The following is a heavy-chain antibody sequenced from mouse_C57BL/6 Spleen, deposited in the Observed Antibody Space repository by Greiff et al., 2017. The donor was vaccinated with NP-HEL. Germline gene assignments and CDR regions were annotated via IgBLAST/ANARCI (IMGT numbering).Heavy chain of an antibody. V-gene: IGHV1-50*01. J-gene: IGHJ2*01. CDR3: ARSSYYGSSPGYFDY. CDR1: GYTFTSYW. Sequence: QVQLKQPGAELVKPGASVKLSCKASGYTFTSYWMQWVKQRPGQGLEWIGEIDPSDSYTNYNQKFKGKATLTVDTSSSTAYMQLSSLTSEDSAVYYCARSSYYGSSPGYFDYWGQGTTLTVSS. D-gene: IGHD1-1*01. CDR2: IDPSDSYT.